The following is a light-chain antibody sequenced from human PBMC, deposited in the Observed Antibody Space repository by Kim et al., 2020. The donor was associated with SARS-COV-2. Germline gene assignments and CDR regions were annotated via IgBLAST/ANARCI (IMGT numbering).Light chain of an antibody. CDR3: QQAYNFPLT. Sequence: AYVGDRVSITCRASQFINNWLAWYQQKPGRAPKLLIHSASTLLDGVPSRFTGSGSGTQFTLTISRLEPEDFATYYCQQAYNFPLTFGGGTKVDIK. V-gene: IGKV1-12*01. J-gene: IGKJ4*01. CDR2: SAS. CDR1: QFINNW.